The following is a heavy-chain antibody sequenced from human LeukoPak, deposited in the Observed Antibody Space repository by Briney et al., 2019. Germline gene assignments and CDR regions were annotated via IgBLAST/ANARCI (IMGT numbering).Heavy chain of an antibody. CDR2: ISHDGRNK. CDR3: AREGIAAAGTAYFDY. J-gene: IGHJ4*02. D-gene: IGHD6-13*01. V-gene: IGHV3-30*04. Sequence: PGRSLRLSCAASGFTFSSYAMYWVRQAPGKGLEWVAFISHDGRNKYYADSVKGRFTISRDNSKNTLYLQMNSLRAEDTAVYYCAREGIAAAGTAYFDYWGQGTLVTVSS. CDR1: GFTFSSYA.